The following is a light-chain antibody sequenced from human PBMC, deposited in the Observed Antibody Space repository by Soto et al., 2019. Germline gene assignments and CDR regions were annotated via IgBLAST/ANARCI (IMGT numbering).Light chain of an antibody. V-gene: IGKV2D-29*01. CDR2: GVS. CDR3: MQSVQSPWT. Sequence: DIVLTQTPLSLSVTPGQPASISCKSSQSLVFSDGKTYFYWYLQKPGQPPQVVIYGVSNRFSGVPDRFSGSGSGTDFTLKISRVEAEDVGVYYCMQSVQSPWTFGQGTKVEIK. J-gene: IGKJ1*01. CDR1: QSLVFSDGKTY.